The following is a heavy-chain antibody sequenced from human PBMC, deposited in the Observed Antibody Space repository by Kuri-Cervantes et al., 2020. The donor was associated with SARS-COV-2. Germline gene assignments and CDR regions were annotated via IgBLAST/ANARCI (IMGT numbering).Heavy chain of an antibody. Sequence: ASVKVSCKASGYTFTTSDINWVRQATGQGLEWMGWINPDTGNAGYAQKFRGRVTVTRDTSTSTAFMELSSLRSDDTAVYYCARDSGDWNPDGFDIWGQGTMVTVS. V-gene: IGHV1-8*02. CDR2: INPDTGNA. J-gene: IGHJ3*02. D-gene: IGHD1-1*01. CDR1: GYTFTTSD. CDR3: ARDSGDWNPDGFDI.